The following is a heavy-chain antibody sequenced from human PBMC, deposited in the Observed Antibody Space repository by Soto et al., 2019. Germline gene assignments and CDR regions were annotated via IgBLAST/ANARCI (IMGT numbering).Heavy chain of an antibody. J-gene: IGHJ6*02. CDR3: AGEHDALDV. D-gene: IGHD1-1*01. V-gene: IGHV3-30-3*01. Sequence: QVQLVESGGGVVQPGGSLTLSCAASGFPFTSYAIHWVRQAPGKGLEWVAGISHDGGIKHYADSVKGRFTISRDNSKNTLYKQMNSLRDEDTAVYHCAGEHDALDVWGQGTTVTVAS. CDR2: ISHDGGIK. CDR1: GFPFTSYA.